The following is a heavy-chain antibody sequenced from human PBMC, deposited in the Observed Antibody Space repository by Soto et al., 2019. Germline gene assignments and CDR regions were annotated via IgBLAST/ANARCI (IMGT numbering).Heavy chain of an antibody. Sequence: PSETLSLTCAVSGYSISSGYYWGWIRQPPGKGLEWIGSIYHSGSTYYNPSLKSRVTISVDTSKNQSSLKLSSVTAADTAVYYCARDGILYDSSEMDAFDIWGQGTMVTVSS. V-gene: IGHV4-38-2*02. CDR1: GYSISSGYY. CDR3: ARDGILYDSSEMDAFDI. D-gene: IGHD3-22*01. CDR2: IYHSGST. J-gene: IGHJ3*02.